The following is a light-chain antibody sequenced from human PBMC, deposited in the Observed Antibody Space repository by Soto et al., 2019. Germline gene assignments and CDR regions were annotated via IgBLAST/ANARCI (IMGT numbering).Light chain of an antibody. Sequence: IQMTQSPSTLSASVGDRVTITCRASQSISIWLAWYQQKPGKAPKLLIYKASSLESEVPSRFSGSISETKFTLPINSLQPDFSTTYYCKQYISNSTFDKGTKLKIK. CDR2: KAS. V-gene: IGKV1-5*03. J-gene: IGKJ1*01. CDR3: KQYISNST. CDR1: QSISIW.